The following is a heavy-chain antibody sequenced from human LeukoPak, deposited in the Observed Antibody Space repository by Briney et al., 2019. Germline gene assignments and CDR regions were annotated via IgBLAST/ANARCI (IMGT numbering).Heavy chain of an antibody. CDR3: ARDPAAGSLLYRDL. CDR2: LSYDGSNK. CDR1: GFTFSSYA. D-gene: IGHD6-13*01. J-gene: IGHJ6*03. V-gene: IGHV3-30*01. Sequence: PGRSLRLSRAASGFTFSSYAMHWVRQAPGKGLEWVAALSYDGSNKYYADSVKGRFTISRDNSKNTLYLQMNSLRAEDTAVYYCARDPAAGSLLYRDLWGKGTGVSVSS.